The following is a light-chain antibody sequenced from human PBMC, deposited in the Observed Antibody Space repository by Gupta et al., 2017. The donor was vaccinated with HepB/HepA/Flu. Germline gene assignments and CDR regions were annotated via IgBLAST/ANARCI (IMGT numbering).Light chain of an antibody. J-gene: IGKJ5*01. CDR2: LGS. CDR3: MQALQSPLIT. CDR1: QSLLQSNGYIY. Sequence: DIVMTQSPLSLPVTPGEPASISCRSSQSLLQSNGYIYLDWYLQKPGQSPQLLIYLGSNRASGVPYRFSGSGSGTDFTLNISRVEAEDVGVYYCMQALQSPLITFGQGTRLEIK. V-gene: IGKV2-28*01.